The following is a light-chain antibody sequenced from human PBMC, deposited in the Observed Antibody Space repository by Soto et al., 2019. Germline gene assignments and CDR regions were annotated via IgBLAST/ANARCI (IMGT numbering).Light chain of an antibody. V-gene: IGKV3-20*01. Sequence: EIVLTQFPGTLSLSPGARATLSCRASQSVSSSYLAWYQQKLGQAPRLLIYGASSRATGIPDRFSGSGSGTDFTLTISRLEPEDFAVYYCQHYDTLYTFGQGNKVDIK. CDR2: GAS. CDR1: QSVSSSY. J-gene: IGKJ2*01. CDR3: QHYDTLYT.